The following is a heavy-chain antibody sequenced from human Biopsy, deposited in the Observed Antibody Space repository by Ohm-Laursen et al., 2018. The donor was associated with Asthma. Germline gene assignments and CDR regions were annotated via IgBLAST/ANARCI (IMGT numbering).Heavy chain of an antibody. CDR1: YGSITSGGYY. CDR3: ARAQDYYDSRGYYRSFDY. Sequence: SQTLSLTCTVSYGSITSGGYYWTWIRQHPGKGLEWIGFIYYSGSTYYNPSLKSRVSISIDTSKNQFSPKLSSVTAADTAVYYCARAQDYYDSRGYYRSFDYWGQGTLVTV. J-gene: IGHJ4*02. D-gene: IGHD3-22*01. CDR2: IYYSGST. V-gene: IGHV4-31*03.